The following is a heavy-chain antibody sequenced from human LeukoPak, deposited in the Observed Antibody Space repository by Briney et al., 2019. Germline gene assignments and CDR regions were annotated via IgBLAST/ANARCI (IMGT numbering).Heavy chain of an antibody. Sequence: ASVKVSCKASGYTFTGYYMRWVRQAPGQGLEWMGWINPNSGGTNYAQKFQGRVTMARDTSISTAYMELSRLRSDDTAVYYCARADYDSSGYYHVYNYWGQGTLVTVSS. J-gene: IGHJ4*02. D-gene: IGHD3-22*01. CDR3: ARADYDSSGYYHVYNY. V-gene: IGHV1-2*02. CDR2: INPNSGGT. CDR1: GYTFTGYY.